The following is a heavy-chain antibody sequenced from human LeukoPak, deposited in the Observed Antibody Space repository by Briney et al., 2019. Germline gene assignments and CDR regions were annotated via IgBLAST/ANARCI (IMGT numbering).Heavy chain of an antibody. CDR1: GFAFRIYA. D-gene: IGHD3-3*01. Sequence: GGSLRLSCAASGFAFRIYAMSWVRQAPGKGLEWVSSISGSGGGTYYADSVKGRFTISRDNSKNTLYLQMNSLRAEDTAVYYCAKDYDFWSGYYPDWGQGTLVTVSS. CDR2: ISGSGGGT. J-gene: IGHJ4*02. V-gene: IGHV3-23*01. CDR3: AKDYDFWSGYYPD.